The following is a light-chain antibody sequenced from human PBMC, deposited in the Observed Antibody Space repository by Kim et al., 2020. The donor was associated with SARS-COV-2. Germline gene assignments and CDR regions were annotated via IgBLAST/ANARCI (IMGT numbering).Light chain of an antibody. CDR3: NSRDSSGNHWV. CDR1: SLRSYY. J-gene: IGLJ3*02. V-gene: IGLV3-19*01. Sequence: AWGQTVRITCQGDSLRSYYASWYQQKAGQAPVLVIYGKNNRPSGIPDRFSGSSSGNTASLTITGAQAEDEADYCCNSRDSSGNHWVFGGGTQLTVL. CDR2: GKN.